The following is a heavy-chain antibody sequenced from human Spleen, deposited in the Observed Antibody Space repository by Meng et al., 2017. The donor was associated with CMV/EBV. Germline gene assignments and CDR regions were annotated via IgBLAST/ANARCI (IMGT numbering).Heavy chain of an antibody. J-gene: IGHJ3*02. V-gene: IGHV5-51*01. CDR2: ISPGDSDT. CDR1: GSSFPSYW. D-gene: IGHD1-26*01. Sequence: GESLKISCKVSGSSFPSYWIAWVRQMPGKGLEWMGIISPGDSDTTYSPSFQGQVTISADRSITTAYLQWSSLRASATAFYYWGRGGGGGSPDRFDIWGPGTRVTVSS. CDR3: GRGGGGGSPDRFDI.